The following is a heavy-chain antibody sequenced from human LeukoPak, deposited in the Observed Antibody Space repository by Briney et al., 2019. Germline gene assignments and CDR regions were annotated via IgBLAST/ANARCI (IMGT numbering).Heavy chain of an antibody. CDR2: ISYDGSNK. J-gene: IGHJ4*02. V-gene: IGHV3-30*04. Sequence: GGSLRLSCAASGFTFSSYAMHWARQAPDKGLEWVAVISYDGSNKYYADSVKGRFTISRDNSKNTLYLQMNSLRAEDTAVYYCARVPDNSYGCSFDYWGQGTLVTVSS. D-gene: IGHD5-18*01. CDR1: GFTFSSYA. CDR3: ARVPDNSYGCSFDY.